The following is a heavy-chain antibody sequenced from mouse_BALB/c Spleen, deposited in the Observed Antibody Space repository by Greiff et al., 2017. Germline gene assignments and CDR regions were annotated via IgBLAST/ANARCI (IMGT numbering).Heavy chain of an antibody. Sequence: DVHLVESGGGLVQPGGSLKLSCAASGFTFSSYGMSWVRQTPDKRLELVATINSNGGSTYYPDSVKGRFTISRDNAKNTLYLQMSSLKSEDTAMYYCAREGNFLAMDYWGQGTSVTVSS. J-gene: IGHJ4*01. CDR2: INSNGGST. V-gene: IGHV5-6-3*01. D-gene: IGHD2-1*01. CDR1: GFTFSSYG. CDR3: AREGNFLAMDY.